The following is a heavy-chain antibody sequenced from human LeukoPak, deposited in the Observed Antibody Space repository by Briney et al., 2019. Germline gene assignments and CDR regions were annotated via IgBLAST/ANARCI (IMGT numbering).Heavy chain of an antibody. J-gene: IGHJ3*02. CDR2: INSDGSSI. V-gene: IGHV3-74*01. D-gene: IGHD6-19*01. CDR1: GFTFSSHW. CDR3: AKAIGAISGRYLYDAFDI. Sequence: GGSLRLSCAASGFTFSSHWMHWVRQAPGKGLVWVSRINSDGSSISYADSVKGRFTISRDNAKNSLYLQMNSLRAEDTALYYCAKAIGAISGRYLYDAFDIWGQGTMVTVSS.